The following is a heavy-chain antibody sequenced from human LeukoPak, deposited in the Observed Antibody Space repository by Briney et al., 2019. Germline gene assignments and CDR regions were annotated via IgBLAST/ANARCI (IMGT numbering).Heavy chain of an antibody. J-gene: IGHJ5*02. D-gene: IGHD2-2*01. Sequence: GRSLRLSCAASGFIFSSYAMHWVRQAPGKGLEWVAVISYDGSNKYYADSVKGRFTISRDNSKNTLYLQINSLRAEDTAVYYCARDPFHIVVVPAAIGWFDPWGQGTLVTVSS. CDR2: ISYDGSNK. CDR1: GFIFSSYA. V-gene: IGHV3-30*01. CDR3: ARDPFHIVVVPAAIGWFDP.